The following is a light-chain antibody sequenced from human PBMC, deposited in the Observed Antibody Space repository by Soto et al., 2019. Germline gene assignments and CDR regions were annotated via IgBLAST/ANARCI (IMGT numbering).Light chain of an antibody. V-gene: IGLV2-14*01. J-gene: IGLJ1*01. Sequence: QSALTQPASVSGSPGQSITISCTGTSSDVGGYNYVSWYQHHPGKAPKPMIYEVSNRPSGFSSRFSRSTSGNTASLTISGLQAGDGAYYYFRSNAGSSTHYVFGTGTNHRP. CDR2: EVS. CDR3: RSNAGSSTHYV. CDR1: SSDVGGYNY.